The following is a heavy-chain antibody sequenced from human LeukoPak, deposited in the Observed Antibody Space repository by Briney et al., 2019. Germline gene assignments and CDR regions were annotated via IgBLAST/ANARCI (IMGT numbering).Heavy chain of an antibody. CDR1: GASISSDY. V-gene: IGHV4-59*01. J-gene: IGHJ4*02. Sequence: PSETLSFTCIVSGASISSDYWSWIRQPPGKGLEWIGYIFFSGSTNYNPSLKSRVTMSVDTSKNQFSLNLSSVTAADTAVYYCAREDYYDSSGYYSHWGQGTLVTVSS. CDR3: AREDYYDSSGYYSH. CDR2: IFFSGST. D-gene: IGHD3-22*01.